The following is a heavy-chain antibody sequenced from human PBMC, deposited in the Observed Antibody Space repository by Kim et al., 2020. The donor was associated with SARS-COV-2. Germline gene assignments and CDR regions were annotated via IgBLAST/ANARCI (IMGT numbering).Heavy chain of an antibody. V-gene: IGHV3-11*01. CDR2: INSDGSST. CDR1: GFSFSDYY. Sequence: GGSLRLSCAASGFSFSDYYMNWIRQAPGKGLEWVAYINSDGSSTEYADSVNGRFTISRDNAKKSLSLQMNRLTPEDTAVYYCGREPGSWGQGTLVTVSS. CDR3: GREPGS. J-gene: IGHJ5*02.